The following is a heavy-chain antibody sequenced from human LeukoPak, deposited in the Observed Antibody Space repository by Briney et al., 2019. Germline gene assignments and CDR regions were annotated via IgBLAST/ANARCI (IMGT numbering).Heavy chain of an antibody. J-gene: IGHJ4*02. Sequence: GGSLRLSCAASGFTFSSYDMHWVRQATGKGLELVSAIGTAGDPYYPGSVKGRFTISRENAKNSLYLQMNSLRAGDTAVYYCARGAPSTVLRYFDWPLDYWGQGTLVTVSS. D-gene: IGHD3-9*01. CDR1: GFTFSSYD. CDR3: ARGAPSTVLRYFDWPLDY. V-gene: IGHV3-13*05. CDR2: IGTAGDP.